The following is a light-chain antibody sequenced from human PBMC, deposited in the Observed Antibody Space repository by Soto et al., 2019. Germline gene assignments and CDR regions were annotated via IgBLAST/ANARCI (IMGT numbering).Light chain of an antibody. Sequence: QSVLTQPASVSGSPGQSITISCTGTSSDVGGYDYVSGYQQYAGKAPKLTIYNVRNRPSGVSSRFSGSKSGNTASLTISGLQPEDEADYFCSSYPNSGTVLFGGGTKLTVL. CDR2: NVR. J-gene: IGLJ2*01. V-gene: IGLV2-14*01. CDR3: SSYPNSGTVL. CDR1: SSDVGGYDY.